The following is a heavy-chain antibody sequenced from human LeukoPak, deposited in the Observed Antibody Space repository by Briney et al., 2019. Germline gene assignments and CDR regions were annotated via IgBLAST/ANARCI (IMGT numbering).Heavy chain of an antibody. CDR1: GFTFSSYS. CDR2: ISSSSSYI. D-gene: IGHD1-26*01. CDR3: AKGSGSYLSPLYYFDY. V-gene: IGHV3-21*04. Sequence: GGSLRLSCAASGFTFSSYSVNWVRQAPGKGLEWVSSISSSSSYIYYADSVKGRFTTSRDNAKNPLYLQMNSLRAEDTAVYYCAKGSGSYLSPLYYFDYWGQGTLVTVSS. J-gene: IGHJ4*02.